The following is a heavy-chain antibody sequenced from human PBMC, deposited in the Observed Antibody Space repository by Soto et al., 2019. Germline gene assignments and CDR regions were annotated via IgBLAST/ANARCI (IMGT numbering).Heavy chain of an antibody. D-gene: IGHD3-10*01. J-gene: IGHJ6*02. CDR3: AKDLFSMVRGASYYSYGMDV. CDR2: IRSKPYDGTT. Sequence: GGSLRLSCTASGFTFGDYAMSWFRQAPGKGLEWVGFIRSKPYDGTTEYAASAKGRFTISRDDSKSIAYLQMNSLKTEDTAVYYCAKDLFSMVRGASYYSYGMDVWGQGTTVTVSS. V-gene: IGHV3-49*03. CDR1: GFTFGDYA.